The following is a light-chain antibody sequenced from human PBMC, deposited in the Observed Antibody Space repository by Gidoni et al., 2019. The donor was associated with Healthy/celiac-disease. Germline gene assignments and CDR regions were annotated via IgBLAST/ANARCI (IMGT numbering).Light chain of an antibody. J-gene: IGKJ3*01. V-gene: IGKV4-1*01. CDR1: QSVLYSSNNKNY. CDR2: WAS. CDR3: QQYYTTPPT. Sequence: DIVMTQSPDSLAVSLGERATINCKSSQSVLYSSNNKNYLAWYQQKPGQPPNLLIYWASTRESGVPDRFSGSGSGTDFTLTISSRQAEDVALYYCQQYYTTPPTFGPXTKVDIK.